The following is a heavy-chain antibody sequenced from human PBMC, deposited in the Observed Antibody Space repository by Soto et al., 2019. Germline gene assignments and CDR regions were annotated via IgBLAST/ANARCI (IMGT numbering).Heavy chain of an antibody. CDR2: INPNSGGT. Sequence: ASVKVSCKASGYTFTGYYMHWVRQAPGQGLEWMGWINPNSGGTNYAQKLQGRVTMTTDTSTSTAYMELRSLRSDDTAVYYCARVMNRGDGYEWFDPWGQGTLVTVSS. CDR1: GYTFTGYY. J-gene: IGHJ5*02. D-gene: IGHD5-12*01. CDR3: ARVMNRGDGYEWFDP. V-gene: IGHV1-2*02.